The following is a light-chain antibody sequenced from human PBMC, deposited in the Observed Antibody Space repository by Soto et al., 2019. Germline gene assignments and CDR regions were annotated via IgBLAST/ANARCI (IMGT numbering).Light chain of an antibody. J-gene: IGLJ2*01. CDR2: DVS. Sequence: QSALTQPASVSGSPGQSITISCTGTSSDVGGYNYVSWYQQHPGKAPKLMIYDVSNRPSGVSNRFSGSKSGNTASLTISGLQAEDEADYYCSSYTRSSTLDAVFGGGTKLTVL. V-gene: IGLV2-14*01. CDR3: SSYTRSSTLDAV. CDR1: SSDVGGYNY.